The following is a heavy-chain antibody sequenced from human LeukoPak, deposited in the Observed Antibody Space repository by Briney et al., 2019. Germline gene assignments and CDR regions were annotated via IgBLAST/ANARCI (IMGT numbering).Heavy chain of an antibody. V-gene: IGHV4-39*07. CDR3: ARRRNQARFSGSSSWYSGGLDY. J-gene: IGHJ4*02. CDR1: GGSISSSSYY. D-gene: IGHD6-13*01. Sequence: PSETLSLTCTVSGGSISSSSYYWGWIRQPPGKGLEWIGSIYYSGSTYYNPSLKSRVTISVDTSKNQFSLKLSSVTAADTAVYYCARRRNQARFSGSSSWYSGGLDYWGQGTLVTVSS. CDR2: IYYSGST.